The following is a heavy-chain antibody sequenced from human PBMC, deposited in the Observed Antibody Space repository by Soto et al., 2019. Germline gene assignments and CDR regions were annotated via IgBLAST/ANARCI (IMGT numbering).Heavy chain of an antibody. V-gene: IGHV4-30-2*01. Sequence: QLQLQESGSGLVKPSQTLSLTCAVSGGSINTATHSWSWIRQPPGKGLEWIGYIYHSGSTYYNPSVKSRFTIAIDNSNKQCSLGLRSVTAADTAVYYCAREGGVTTTGDDYWGQGILVTVSS. CDR2: IYHSGST. CDR1: GGSINTATHS. D-gene: IGHD4-4*01. J-gene: IGHJ4*02. CDR3: AREGGVTTTGDDY.